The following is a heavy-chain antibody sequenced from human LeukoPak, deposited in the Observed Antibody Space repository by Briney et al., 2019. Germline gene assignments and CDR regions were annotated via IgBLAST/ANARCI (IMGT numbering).Heavy chain of an antibody. CDR2: ISGSGGST. Sequence: GGSLRLSCAASGFTFSSYAMSWVRQAPGKGLEWVSAISGSGGSTYYADSVKGRFTISRDNSKDTLYLQMNSLRAEDTAVYYCAKDGGPQVGAPIYWGQGTLVTVSS. D-gene: IGHD1-26*01. J-gene: IGHJ4*02. V-gene: IGHV3-23*01. CDR3: AKDGGPQVGAPIY. CDR1: GFTFSSYA.